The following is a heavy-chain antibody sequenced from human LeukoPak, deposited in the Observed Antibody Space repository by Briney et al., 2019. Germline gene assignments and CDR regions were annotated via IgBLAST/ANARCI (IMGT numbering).Heavy chain of an antibody. Sequence: ASVKVSCMASGYTFTGYFIHWVRQAPGQGLEWMGWINPNSGGTNYAQKFQGRVTMTRDTSISTAYMGLSRLRSDDTAVYYCAASTSYGYFDYWGQGTLVTVSS. J-gene: IGHJ4*02. CDR2: INPNSGGT. CDR1: GYTFTGYF. D-gene: IGHD5-18*01. V-gene: IGHV1-2*02. CDR3: AASTSYGYFDY.